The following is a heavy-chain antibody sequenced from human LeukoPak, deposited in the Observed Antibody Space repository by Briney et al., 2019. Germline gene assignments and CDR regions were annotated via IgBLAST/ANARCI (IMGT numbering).Heavy chain of an antibody. V-gene: IGHV1-46*01. D-gene: IGHD5-18*01. Sequence: ASVKVSCKASGYAFTSYYMHWVRQAPGQGLEWMGIINPSGGSTSYAQKFQGRVTMTRDTSTSTVYMELSSLRSEDTAVYYCARDNQPPLGGYSHWGQGTLVTVSS. CDR1: GYAFTSYY. CDR3: ARDNQPPLGGYSH. J-gene: IGHJ4*02. CDR2: INPSGGST.